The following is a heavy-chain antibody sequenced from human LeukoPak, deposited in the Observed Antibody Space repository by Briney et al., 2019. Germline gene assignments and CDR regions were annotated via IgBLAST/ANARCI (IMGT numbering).Heavy chain of an antibody. D-gene: IGHD3-22*01. CDR3: VKSGGSPGSNGYYDYFDY. CDR2: ISWNSGSI. CDR1: GLTFDDYA. Sequence: GGSLRLSCAASGLTFDDYAMHWVRQAPGKGLEWVSSISWNSGSIDYADSVKGRFTISRDNAKNSLYLQMNSLRAEDMALYYGVKSGGSPGSNGYYDYFDYWGQGTLVTVSS. J-gene: IGHJ4*02. V-gene: IGHV3-9*03.